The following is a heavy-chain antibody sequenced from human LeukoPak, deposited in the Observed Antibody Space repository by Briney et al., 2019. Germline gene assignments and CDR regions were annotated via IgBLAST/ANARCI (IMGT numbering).Heavy chain of an antibody. CDR2: ISAYNGDT. CDR1: GYTFTSYD. J-gene: IGHJ4*02. Sequence: GASVKVSCKASGYTFTSYDISWVRQAPGQGLEWMGWISAYNGDTNYAQNLQGRVTMTTDTSTSTAYMELRSLRSDDTAVYYCARDPSNSSGRYVLFDFWGQGTLVTVSS. V-gene: IGHV1-18*01. CDR3: ARDPSNSSGRYVLFDF. D-gene: IGHD6-19*01.